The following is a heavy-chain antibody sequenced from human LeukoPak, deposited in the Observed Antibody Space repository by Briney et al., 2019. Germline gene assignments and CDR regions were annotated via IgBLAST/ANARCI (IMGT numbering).Heavy chain of an antibody. V-gene: IGHV3-30*02. CDR1: GFTFSSYA. J-gene: IGHJ4*02. CDR2: IRYDGRNK. D-gene: IGHD1-26*01. CDR3: AKDSLRERIVGSTTRGVNDY. Sequence: PGGSLRLSCAASGFTFSSYAMSWVRQAPGKGLEWVAFIRYDGRNKYYADSVKGRFTISRDNSKNTLYLQMNSLRGEDTAVYYCAKDSLRERIVGSTTRGVNDYWGQGTLVTVSS.